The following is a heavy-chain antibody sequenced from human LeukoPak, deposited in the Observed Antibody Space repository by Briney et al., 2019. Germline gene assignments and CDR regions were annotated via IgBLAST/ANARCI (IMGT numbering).Heavy chain of an antibody. D-gene: IGHD3-10*01. CDR3: AKDPWRPSSGPYMDV. CDR1: GFIFSSYA. CDR2: ISGSGDST. V-gene: IGHV3-23*01. Sequence: GGSLRLSCAASGFIFSSYAITWVRQAPGKGLEWASAISGSGDSTYYSDSVKGRFTISRDNSKNTLYLQMNSLRAEDTAVYYCAKDPWRPSSGPYMDVWGKGTTVTVSS. J-gene: IGHJ6*03.